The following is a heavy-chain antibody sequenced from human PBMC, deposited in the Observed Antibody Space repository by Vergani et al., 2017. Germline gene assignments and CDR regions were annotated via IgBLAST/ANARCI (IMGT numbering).Heavy chain of an antibody. V-gene: IGHV4-59*01. CDR3: AKLGSRQTDD. Sequence: QVQLQESGPGLVKPSETLSLTCTVSGGSISSYYWSWIRQPPGKGLEWIGYIYYSGSTNYNPSLKSRVTISVDTSKNQFSLKLSSVTAADTAVYYCAKLGSRQTDDWGQGTLVTVSS. CDR2: IYYSGST. CDR1: GGSISSYY. D-gene: IGHD7-27*01. J-gene: IGHJ1*01.